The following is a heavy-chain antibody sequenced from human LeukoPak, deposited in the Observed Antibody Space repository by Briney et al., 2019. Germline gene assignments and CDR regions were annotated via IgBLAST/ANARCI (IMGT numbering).Heavy chain of an antibody. V-gene: IGHV4-34*01. CDR2: INHSGST. CDR1: GGSFSGYY. Sequence: SETLSLTCAVYGGSFSGYYWSWIRQPPGKGLEWIGEINHSGSTNYNPSLKSRVTISVDTSKNQSSLKLSSVTAADTAVYYCARGASTVTTLSFDYWGQGTLVTVSS. D-gene: IGHD4-17*01. J-gene: IGHJ4*02. CDR3: ARGASTVTTLSFDY.